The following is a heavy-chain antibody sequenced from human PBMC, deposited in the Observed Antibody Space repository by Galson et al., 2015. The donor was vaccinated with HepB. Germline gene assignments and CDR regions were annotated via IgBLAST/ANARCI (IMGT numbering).Heavy chain of an antibody. CDR2: INPSGGST. D-gene: IGHD2-2*02. CDR1: GYTFTSYS. V-gene: IGHV1-46*01. Sequence: SVKVSCKASGYTFTSYSMHWVRQAPGQGLEWMGIINPSGGSTTYTPRFQGRLTMTRDTSTSTVYMELSSLRSEDTAVYYCARNNCSSANCYMGLGGFEDYWGQGTLVTVSS. J-gene: IGHJ4*02. CDR3: ARNNCSSANCYMGLGGFEDY.